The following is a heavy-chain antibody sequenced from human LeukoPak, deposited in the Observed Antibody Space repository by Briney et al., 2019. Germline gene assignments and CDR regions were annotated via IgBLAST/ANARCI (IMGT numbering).Heavy chain of an antibody. CDR1: GFTFSSYA. Sequence: GGSLRLSCAASGFTFSSYAMSWVRQAPGKGLEWVSSISGIGDSTYYADSVKGRFTISGDNSKNTLYLQMNSLRAEDTAVYYCAKCFVVEGFYYFDYWGQGTLVTVSS. J-gene: IGHJ4*02. CDR3: AKCFVVEGFYYFDY. CDR2: ISGIGDST. V-gene: IGHV3-23*01. D-gene: IGHD3-22*01.